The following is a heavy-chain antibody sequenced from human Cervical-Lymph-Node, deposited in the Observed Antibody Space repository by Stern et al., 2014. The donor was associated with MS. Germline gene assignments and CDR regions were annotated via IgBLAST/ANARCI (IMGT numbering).Heavy chain of an antibody. Sequence: QMQLVKSGAEVKKPGASVKVSCKVSGYTFSEISMHWVRQAPGKGLEWMGGFETRHGDTRYAQKLQGKVTMAEDRSTDTASMDLSSLRSEDTAVYYCATHRGRVAYYYGMDVWGQGTTVTVSS. CDR3: ATHRGRVAYYYGMDV. D-gene: IGHD5-12*01. J-gene: IGHJ6*02. CDR2: FETRHGDT. CDR1: GYTFSEIS. V-gene: IGHV1-24*01.